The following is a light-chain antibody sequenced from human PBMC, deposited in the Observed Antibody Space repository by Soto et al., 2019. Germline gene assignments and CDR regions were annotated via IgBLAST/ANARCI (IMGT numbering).Light chain of an antibody. CDR3: QQYGSSPLLT. Sequence: EIMLTQSPGTLSLTPGERATLSCRASQSVSSNNLAWYQQKPGQAPRLLIYGASSRATGIPDRFSGSGSGTDFTLTISRLEPEDFVVYYCQQYGSSPLLTFGGGTKVEIK. J-gene: IGKJ4*01. V-gene: IGKV3-20*01. CDR2: GAS. CDR1: QSVSSNN.